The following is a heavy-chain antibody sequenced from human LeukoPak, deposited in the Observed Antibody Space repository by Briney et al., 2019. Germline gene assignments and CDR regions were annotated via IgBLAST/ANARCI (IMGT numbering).Heavy chain of an antibody. J-gene: IGHJ4*02. CDR1: GFTFSSYS. CDR2: ISSSSSYI. CDR3: ARDLIQPPFDY. V-gene: IGHV3-21*01. Sequence: GSLRLSCAASGFTFSSYSMNWVRQAPGKGLEWVSSISSSSSYIYYADSVKGRFTISRDNAKNSLYLQTNSLRAEDTAVYYCARDLIQPPFDYWGQGTLVTVSS. D-gene: IGHD5-18*01.